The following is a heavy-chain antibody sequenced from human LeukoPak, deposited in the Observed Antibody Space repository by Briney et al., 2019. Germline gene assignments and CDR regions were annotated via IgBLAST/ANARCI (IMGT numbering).Heavy chain of an antibody. CDR3: AREGQAYCGGDCYVDY. V-gene: IGHV3-33*08. CDR2: IWYDGSNK. CDR1: GFTFSSYG. J-gene: IGHJ4*02. D-gene: IGHD2-21*02. Sequence: GGSLRLSCAASGFTFSSYGMHWVRQAPGKGLEWVAVIWYDGSNKYYADSVKGRFTISRDNSKNTLYLQMNSLRAEDTAVCYCAREGQAYCGGDCYVDYWGQGTLVTVSS.